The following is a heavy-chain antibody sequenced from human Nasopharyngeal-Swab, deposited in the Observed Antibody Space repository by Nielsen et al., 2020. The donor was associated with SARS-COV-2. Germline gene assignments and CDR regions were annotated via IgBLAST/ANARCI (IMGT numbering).Heavy chain of an antibody. CDR1: GFTFSSYS. V-gene: IGHV3-30*03. CDR2: ISYDGNIK. J-gene: IGHJ4*02. D-gene: IGHD1-1*01. CDR3: ARDTTGDGDY. Sequence: GGSLRLSCAASGFTFSSYSMNWVRQAPGKGLDWVAVISYDGNIKYYTDSVKGRFTISRDNSKNTLYLQMNSLRAEDTAVYYCARDTTGDGDYWGQGTLVTVSS.